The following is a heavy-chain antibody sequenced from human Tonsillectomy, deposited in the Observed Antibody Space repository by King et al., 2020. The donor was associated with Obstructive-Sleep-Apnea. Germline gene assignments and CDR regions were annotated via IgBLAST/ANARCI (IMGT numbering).Heavy chain of an antibody. CDR1: GYSFTSYW. V-gene: IGHV5-51*01. Sequence: EVQLVESGADLKKPGESLKISCKASGYSFTSYWIGWVRQMPGKGLEWMGIIYPADSDTRYSPSFQGQVTISADKSISTAYLQWSSLKASDTAMYFCARSDTSCRGSNCDFHGGQGTLVTVSS. CDR3: ARSDTSCRGSNCDFH. D-gene: IGHD2-15*01. J-gene: IGHJ4*02. CDR2: IYPADSDT.